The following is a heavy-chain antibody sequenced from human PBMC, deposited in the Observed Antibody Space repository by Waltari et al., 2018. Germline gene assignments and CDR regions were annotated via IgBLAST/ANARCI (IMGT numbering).Heavy chain of an antibody. CDR1: GYSFTSYW. CDR2: IHPGDSDT. CDR3: ARRGDSSLGVFDAFDI. J-gene: IGHJ3*02. V-gene: IGHV5-51*03. Sequence: EVQLVQSGAEVTKPGESLKISCKGSGYSFTSYWIGWVRQMPGKGLEWMGCIHPGDSDTRYSPSFQGQVTISADKSISTAYLQWSSLKASDTAMYYCARRGDSSLGVFDAFDIWGQGTMVTVSS. D-gene: IGHD6-13*01.